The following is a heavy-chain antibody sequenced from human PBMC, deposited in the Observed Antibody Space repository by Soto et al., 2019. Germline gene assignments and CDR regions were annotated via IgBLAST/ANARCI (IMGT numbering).Heavy chain of an antibody. Sequence: QVQLVQSGAEVKKPGSSVKVSCKASGGSLSNYGISWVRQAPGQGLEWMGGIIPVFGTANYAQKFQGRVPITADESTNIVYMDVTSLRSEDTAVYYCARGDATKIVVTTYYAMDVWGQGTTVTVSS. V-gene: IGHV1-69*12. CDR1: GGSLSNYG. CDR2: IIPVFGTA. D-gene: IGHD4-17*01. J-gene: IGHJ6*02. CDR3: ARGDATKIVVTTYYAMDV.